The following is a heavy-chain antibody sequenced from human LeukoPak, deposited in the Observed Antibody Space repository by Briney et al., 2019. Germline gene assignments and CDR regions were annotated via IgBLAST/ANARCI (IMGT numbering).Heavy chain of an antibody. V-gene: IGHV3-21*04. CDR3: AKEIYSSGWYRHFDY. D-gene: IGHD6-19*01. Sequence: AGGSLRLSCAASGFTFSSYSMNWVRQAPGKGLEWVSCISSSSSYIYYADSVKGRFTISRDNAKNSLYLQMNSLRAEDTALYYCAKEIYSSGWYRHFDYWGQGTLVTVSS. CDR2: ISSSSSYI. CDR1: GFTFSSYS. J-gene: IGHJ4*02.